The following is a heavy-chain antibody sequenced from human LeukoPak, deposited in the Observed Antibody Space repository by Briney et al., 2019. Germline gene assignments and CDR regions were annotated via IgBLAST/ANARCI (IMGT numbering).Heavy chain of an antibody. V-gene: IGHV3-15*01. J-gene: IGHJ3*01. D-gene: IGHD2-2*01. CDR3: VRDQYCASSSCPGAFDL. CDR1: GFSITYDW. CDR2: IKSKTDGGTT. Sequence: GGSLRLSCAASGFSITYDWMSWVRQVPGKGLEWVGRIKSKTDGGTTEYAAPVKGRFTISRDDSRNTLYLQMSSLKSEDTAVYYCVRDQYCASSSCPGAFDLWGQGTVVTVSS.